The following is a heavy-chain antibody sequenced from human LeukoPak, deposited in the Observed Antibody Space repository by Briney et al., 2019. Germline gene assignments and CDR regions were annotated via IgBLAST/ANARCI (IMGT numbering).Heavy chain of an antibody. CDR3: ARRVVVPAAPYYFDY. CDR2: INSDGSST. J-gene: IGHJ4*02. CDR1: GSIFSSYW. Sequence: GGSLRLSCAASGSIFSSYWMHWVRQAPGKGLVWVSRINSDGSSTSYADSVKGRFTISRDNAKNTLYLQMNSLRAEDTAVYYCARRVVVPAAPYYFDYWGQGTLVTVSS. D-gene: IGHD2-2*01. V-gene: IGHV3-74*01.